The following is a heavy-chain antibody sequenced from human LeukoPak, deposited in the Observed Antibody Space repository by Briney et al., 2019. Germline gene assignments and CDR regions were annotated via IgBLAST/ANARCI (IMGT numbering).Heavy chain of an antibody. CDR2: ISYDGSNK. V-gene: IGHV3-30*18. D-gene: IGHD6-13*01. J-gene: IGHJ6*03. CDR3: AKDGSSSWFGAYYYYYMDV. CDR1: GFTFSSYG. Sequence: GGSLRLSCAASGFTFSSYGMHWVRQAPGEGLEWVAVISYDGSNKYYADSVKGRFTISRDNSKNTLYLQMNSLRAEDTAVYYCAKDGSSSWFGAYYYYYMDVWGKGTTVTI.